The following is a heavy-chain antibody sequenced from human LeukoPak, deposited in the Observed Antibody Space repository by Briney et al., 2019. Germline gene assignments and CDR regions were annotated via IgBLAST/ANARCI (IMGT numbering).Heavy chain of an antibody. V-gene: IGHV1-46*01. CDR3: ARERSVMGHGGAFDI. D-gene: IGHD2-8*01. CDR2: INPSGGST. Sequence: ASVKVSCKASGYTFTSYYMHWVRQAPGQGLEWMGIINPSGGSTSYAQKFQGRVTMTRDTSTSTVYMELSSLRSEDTAVYYCARERSVMGHGGAFDIWGQGTMVTVSS. J-gene: IGHJ3*02. CDR1: GYTFTSYY.